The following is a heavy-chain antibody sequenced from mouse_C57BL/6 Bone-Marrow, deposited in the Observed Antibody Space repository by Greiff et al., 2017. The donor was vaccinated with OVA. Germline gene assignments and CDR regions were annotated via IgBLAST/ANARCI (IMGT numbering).Heavy chain of an antibody. CDR1: GYSITSGYD. D-gene: IGHD2-3*01. CDR3: ARNDGYSAWFAY. J-gene: IGHJ3*01. V-gene: IGHV3-1*01. CDR2: ISYSGST. Sequence: DVKLQESGPGMVKPSQSLSLTCTVTGYSITSGYDWHWIRHFPGNKLEWMGYISYSGSTNYNPSLKSRISITHDTSKNHFFLKLNSVTTEDTATYYCARNDGYSAWFAYWGQGTLVTVSA.